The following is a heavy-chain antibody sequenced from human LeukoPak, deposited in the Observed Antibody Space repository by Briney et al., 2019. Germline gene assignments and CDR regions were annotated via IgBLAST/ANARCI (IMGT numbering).Heavy chain of an antibody. Sequence: GGSLRLSCAGSGFTFSNYAMSWVRQAPGKGLELVSVISGNGDTTYYADSVKGRFTISRDNSKNTLYLQMNSLRAEETAIYSCAKDYRGSGYFFDVWGQGTMVAVSS. CDR2: ISGNGDTT. V-gene: IGHV3-23*01. CDR3: AKDYRGSGYFFDV. J-gene: IGHJ3*01. D-gene: IGHD3-3*01. CDR1: GFTFSNYA.